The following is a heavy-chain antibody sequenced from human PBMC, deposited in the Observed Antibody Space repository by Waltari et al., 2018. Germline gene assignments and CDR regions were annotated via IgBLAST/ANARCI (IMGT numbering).Heavy chain of an antibody. CDR2: IWYDGSNK. J-gene: IGHJ5*02. CDR3: AKGQYCSSTSCYDWFDP. D-gene: IGHD2-2*01. CDR1: GFTFSSYG. Sequence: QVQLVESGGGVVQPGRSLRLSCAASGFTFSSYGMHWVRQAPGKGLEGVAVIWYDGSNKYYADSVKGRFTISRDNSKNTLYLQMNSLRAEDTAMYYCAKGQYCSSTSCYDWFDPWGQGTLVTVSS. V-gene: IGHV3-30*18.